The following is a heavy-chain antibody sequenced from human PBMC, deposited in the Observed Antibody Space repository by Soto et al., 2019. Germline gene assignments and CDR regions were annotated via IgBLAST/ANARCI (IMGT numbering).Heavy chain of an antibody. D-gene: IGHD4-17*01. CDR1: GGSIRGYY. J-gene: IGHJ3*01. CDR2: IYASGNT. V-gene: IGHV4-4*07. CDR3: ARVGRTRATVTTDAFDV. Sequence: QVQLQESGPGLVKPSETLSLTCTVSGGSIRGYYWSWIRQPAGKRLEWIGRIYASGNTNKNPSLKSRVNMSVNTSKNQFSLRLNSVTAADTAVHYCARVGRTRATVTTDAFDVWGQGTKVTVSS.